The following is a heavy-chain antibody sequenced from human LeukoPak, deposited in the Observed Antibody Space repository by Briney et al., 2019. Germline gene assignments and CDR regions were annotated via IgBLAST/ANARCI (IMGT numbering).Heavy chain of an antibody. CDR2: ISWNSGSI. J-gene: IGHJ4*02. V-gene: IGHV3-9*01. CDR1: GFTFDDYA. D-gene: IGHD3-10*01. Sequence: GGSLRLSCAASGFTFDDYAMHWVRQAPGKGLEWVSGISWNSGSIGYADSVKGRFTISRDNAKNSLYLQMNSLRAEDTAVYYCARGWRVVRGVIINRFDYRGQGTLVTVSS. CDR3: ARGWRVVRGVIINRFDY.